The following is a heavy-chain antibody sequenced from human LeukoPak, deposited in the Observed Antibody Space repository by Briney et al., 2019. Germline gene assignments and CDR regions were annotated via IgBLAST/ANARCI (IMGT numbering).Heavy chain of an antibody. J-gene: IGHJ6*02. CDR2: INPNSGGT. D-gene: IGHD6-19*01. CDR1: GYTFTGYY. CDR3: AREGIAVAGTNYYYGMDV. V-gene: IGHV1-2*04. Sequence: GASVKVSCKASGYTFTGYYMHWVRQAPGQGLEWMGWINPNSGGTNYAQKFQGWVTMTRDTSISTAYMALSRLRSDDTAVYYCAREGIAVAGTNYYYGMDVWGQGTTVTVSS.